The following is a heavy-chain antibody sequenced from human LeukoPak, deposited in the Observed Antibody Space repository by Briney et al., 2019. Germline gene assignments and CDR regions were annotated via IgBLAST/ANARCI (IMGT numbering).Heavy chain of an antibody. Sequence: GGSLRLSYAASGFTFSSYEMNWVRQAPGKGLEWISYIGSSGRAIYYADSVKGRFTISRDNAKNSLYLQMNSLRAEDTAVYYCARIGYDWNLYDFWGQGTLVTVSS. D-gene: IGHD1-20*01. CDR3: ARIGYDWNLYDF. J-gene: IGHJ4*02. V-gene: IGHV3-48*03. CDR1: GFTFSSYE. CDR2: IGSSGRAI.